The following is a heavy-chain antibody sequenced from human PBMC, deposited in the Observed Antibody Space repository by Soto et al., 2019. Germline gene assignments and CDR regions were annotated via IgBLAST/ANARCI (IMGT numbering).Heavy chain of an antibody. J-gene: IGHJ4*02. Sequence: QVQLEESGGDMVQPGRSLRLSCAASGFTFSFYAMHWVRQAPGKGLEWVAVISYNGRNKHYVDSVKGRFTISRDNSQDTLYLQMDSLRPDDTAVYYCARQAKIGDRSQFYFDSWGQGTLVTVSS. CDR2: ISYNGRNK. CDR1: GFTFSFYA. CDR3: ARQAKIGDRSQFYFDS. V-gene: IGHV3-30*04. D-gene: IGHD3-16*01.